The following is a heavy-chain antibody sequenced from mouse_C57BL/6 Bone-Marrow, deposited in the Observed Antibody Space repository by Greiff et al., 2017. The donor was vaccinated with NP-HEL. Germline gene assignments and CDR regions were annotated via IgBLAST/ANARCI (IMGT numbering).Heavy chain of an antibody. CDR1: GFTFSSYA. D-gene: IGHD1-1*01. V-gene: IGHV5-4*01. CDR3: ARVYYGSSPGYFDV. Sequence: EVQLVESGGGLVKPGASLKLSCAASGFTFSSYALPWVSQTPEQRLEWVATISHGGSYTYYPDNVQGRFTISRDNAKNNLYLKRSHLKSEDTAMYYCARVYYGSSPGYFDVWGTGTTVTVSS. J-gene: IGHJ1*03. CDR2: ISHGGSYT.